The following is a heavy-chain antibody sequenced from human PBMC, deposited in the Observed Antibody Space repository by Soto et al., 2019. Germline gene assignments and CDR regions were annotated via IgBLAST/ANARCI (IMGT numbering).Heavy chain of an antibody. CDR1: GFIFSIYA. CDR3: VKGEYYYDGSAYYPFDY. D-gene: IGHD3-22*01. J-gene: IGHJ4*02. V-gene: IGHV3-64D*06. Sequence: GGSLRLSCSGSGFIFSIYAIHWVRQAPGKGLEYVSFISIDGNRTHYADSVKGRFTISRDNSKNTAYLQMSSLRPEDTAVYYCVKGEYYYDGSAYYPFDYWGQGRMVT. CDR2: ISIDGNRT.